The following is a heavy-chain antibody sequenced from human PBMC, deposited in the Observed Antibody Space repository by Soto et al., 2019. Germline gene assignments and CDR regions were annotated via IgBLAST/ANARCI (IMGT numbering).Heavy chain of an antibody. CDR2: MYNTGST. J-gene: IGHJ6*02. D-gene: IGHD2-21*02. CDR1: VGSISGYY. Sequence: SETLSLTCTVSVGSISGYYWSWIRQPPGKGLEWIGYMYNTGSTVYNPSFKNRVTISVDTSKNQFSLKLNSVTAADTAVYYCARDLWGYCGTDCYPLDVWGQGTTVTVSS. CDR3: ARDLWGYCGTDCYPLDV. V-gene: IGHV4-59*01.